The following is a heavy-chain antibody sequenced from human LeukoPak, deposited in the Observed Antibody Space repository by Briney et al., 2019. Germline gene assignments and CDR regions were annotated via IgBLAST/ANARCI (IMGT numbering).Heavy chain of an antibody. CDR3: ARHRGDYYDSSGYYDY. CDR2: IYYSGST. Sequence: SETLSLTCTVSGGSIRSYYWSWIRQPPGKGLEWIGYIYYSGSTNYNPSLKSRVTISVDTSKNQFSLKLSSVTAADTAVYYCARHRGDYYDSSGYYDYWGQGTLVTVSS. D-gene: IGHD3-22*01. V-gene: IGHV4-59*08. CDR1: GGSIRSYY. J-gene: IGHJ4*02.